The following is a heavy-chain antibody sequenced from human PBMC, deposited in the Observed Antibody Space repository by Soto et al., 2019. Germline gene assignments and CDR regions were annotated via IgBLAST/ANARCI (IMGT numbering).Heavy chain of an antibody. D-gene: IGHD2-15*01. V-gene: IGHV1-18*01. J-gene: IGHJ6*03. Sequence: WASVKVSCKASGYTFTSYGISWVRQAPGQGLEWMGWISAYNGNTNYAQKLQGRVTMTTDTSTSTAYMELRSLRSDDTAVYYCASTPYYCSGGSCYSDYYYYYMDVWGKGTTVTGSS. CDR1: GYTFTSYG. CDR3: ASTPYYCSGGSCYSDYYYYYMDV. CDR2: ISAYNGNT.